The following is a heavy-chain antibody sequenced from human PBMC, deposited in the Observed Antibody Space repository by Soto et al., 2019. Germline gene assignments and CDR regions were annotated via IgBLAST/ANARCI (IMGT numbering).Heavy chain of an antibody. Sequence: EVQLVESGGGLVKPGGSLRLSCAASGFSFSSSSMNWVRQAPGKGLEWVSSISTGSSNIFYADSVTGRFTISRDNAKNSLFLQMNSLRAEDTAVYYCARDSNSRFGFGVLWPSGYGMDVWGQGTTVTVSS. V-gene: IGHV3-21*01. D-gene: IGHD3-10*01. J-gene: IGHJ6*02. CDR1: GFSFSSSS. CDR3: ARDSNSRFGFGVLWPSGYGMDV. CDR2: ISTGSSNI.